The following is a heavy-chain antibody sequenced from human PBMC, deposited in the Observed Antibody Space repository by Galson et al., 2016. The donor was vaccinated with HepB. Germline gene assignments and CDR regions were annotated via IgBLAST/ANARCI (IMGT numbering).Heavy chain of an antibody. D-gene: IGHD1-1*01. J-gene: IGHJ4*02. CDR2: ISTYNGNT. CDR3: VRHHWDY. CDR1: GHSFTASG. Sequence: SVKVSCKASGHSFTASGINWVRQAPGQGLEWMGWISTYNGNTDYAQKVQNRVTLTTDTSTSTAYMELRSLRSDDTAMYYCVRHHWDYWGQGTLVTVSS. V-gene: IGHV1-18*01.